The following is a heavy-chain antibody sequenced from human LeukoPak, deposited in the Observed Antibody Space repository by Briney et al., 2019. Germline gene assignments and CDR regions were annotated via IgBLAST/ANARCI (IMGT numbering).Heavy chain of an antibody. J-gene: IGHJ6*03. V-gene: IGHV3-7*01. CDR1: GFSFGDYW. CDR3: ARDRWQLGGYYYYMDV. Sequence: PGGSLRLSCAASGFSFGDYWMSWVRQTPGKGLEWVANMKQDGNKKYYVDSVKGRFIISRDNAKNSLYLQMNSVRGEDSAVYYCARDRWQLGGYYYYMDVWGKGTTVTVSS. D-gene: IGHD1-1*01. CDR2: MKQDGNKK.